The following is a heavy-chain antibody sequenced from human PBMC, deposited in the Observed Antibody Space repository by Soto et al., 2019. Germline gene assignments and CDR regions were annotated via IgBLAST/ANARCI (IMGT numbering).Heavy chain of an antibody. CDR3: AKEIVAAAYVETSPFDF. CDR1: GFTFSSYA. D-gene: IGHD2-15*01. V-gene: IGHV3-23*01. Sequence: EVRLLESGGGLVQPGGSLRLSCAASGFTFSSYAMGWVRQAPGKGLEWVSGIDGSGGDTSFADSVKGRFTISRDNSENTLYLHMNSLRAEDTARYLRAKEIVAAAYVETSPFDFWGQGTLVTVSS. CDR2: IDGSGGDT. J-gene: IGHJ4*02.